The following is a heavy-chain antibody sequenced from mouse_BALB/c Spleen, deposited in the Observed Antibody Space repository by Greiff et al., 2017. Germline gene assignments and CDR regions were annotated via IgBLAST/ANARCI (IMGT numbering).Heavy chain of an antibody. CDR2: INPSNGRT. J-gene: IGHJ3*01. V-gene: IGHV1S81*02. CDR3: TIEGGYGNYGAY. Sequence: QVQLQQPGAELVKPGASVKLSCKASGYTFTSYWMHWVKQRPGQGLEWIGEINPSNGRTNYNEKFKSKATLTVDKSSSTAYMQLSSLTSEDSAVYYCTIEGGYGNYGAYWGQGTLVTVSA. CDR1: GYTFTSYW. D-gene: IGHD2-10*02.